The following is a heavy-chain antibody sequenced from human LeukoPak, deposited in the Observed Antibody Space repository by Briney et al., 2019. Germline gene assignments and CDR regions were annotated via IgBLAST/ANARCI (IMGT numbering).Heavy chain of an antibody. CDR1: GGSISSAGYS. CDR2: IYHSGST. Sequence: PSETLSLTCAVSGGSISSAGYSWSWFRQPPGKGLEWIGYIYHSGSTYYNPSLKSRVTISVDRSKNQFSLKLSSVTAADTAVYYCARGAAGYYFDYWGQGTLVTVSS. D-gene: IGHD6-13*01. J-gene: IGHJ4*02. V-gene: IGHV4-30-2*01. CDR3: ARGAAGYYFDY.